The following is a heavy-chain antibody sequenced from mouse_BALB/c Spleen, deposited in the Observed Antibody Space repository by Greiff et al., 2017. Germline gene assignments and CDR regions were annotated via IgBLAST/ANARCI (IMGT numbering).Heavy chain of an antibody. CDR1: GFTFSSFG. CDR3: ARWLLDY. Sequence: EVQRVESGGGLVQPGGSRKLSCAASGFTFSSFGMHWVRQAPEKGLEWVAYISSGSSTIYYADTVKGRFTISRDNPKNTLFLQMTSLRSEDTAMYYCARWLLDYWGQGTTLTVSS. CDR2: ISSGSSTI. V-gene: IGHV5-17*02. D-gene: IGHD2-3*01. J-gene: IGHJ2*01.